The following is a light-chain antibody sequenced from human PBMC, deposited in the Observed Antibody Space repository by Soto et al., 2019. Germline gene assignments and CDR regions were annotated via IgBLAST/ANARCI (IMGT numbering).Light chain of an antibody. CDR3: QQSDSTPPT. Sequence: DIQMTQSPASLSAYVGDRVTLTCRASQSIGSYLNWYQHKPGKAPKLLIYGASNLQSGVPSRFSGSGSGTDFTLTISSLQPEDFATYYCQQSDSTPPTFGQGTRLEIK. J-gene: IGKJ5*01. CDR1: QSIGSY. V-gene: IGKV1-39*01. CDR2: GAS.